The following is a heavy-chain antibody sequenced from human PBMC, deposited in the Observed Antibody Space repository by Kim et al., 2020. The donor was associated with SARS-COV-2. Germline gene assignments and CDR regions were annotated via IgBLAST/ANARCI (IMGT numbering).Heavy chain of an antibody. J-gene: IGHJ4*02. Sequence: YAEGVTARFVFSLDTSVSTAYLQISSLKAEDTAVYYCARGTPAAKAGFDYWGQRTLVTVSS. V-gene: IGHV7-4-1*02. D-gene: IGHD2-2*01. CDR3: ARGTPAAKAGFDY.